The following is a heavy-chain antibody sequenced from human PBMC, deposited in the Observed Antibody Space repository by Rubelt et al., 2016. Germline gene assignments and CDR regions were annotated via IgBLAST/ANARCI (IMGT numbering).Heavy chain of an antibody. V-gene: IGHV3-30*04. CDR2: ISFDGSLK. J-gene: IGHJ6*02. Sequence: QLGMRGGGLVQPGGSLRLSCETSGFPSDRYALNWVRQAPGKGLEWVAIISFDGSLKHYADYVKGRFTISRDNSKNTLYLEISRLRAEDTAVYYCVRDRYASASGGMDVWGQGTTVTVSS. CDR1: GFPSDRYA. D-gene: IGHD3-10*01. CDR3: VRDRYASASGGMDV.